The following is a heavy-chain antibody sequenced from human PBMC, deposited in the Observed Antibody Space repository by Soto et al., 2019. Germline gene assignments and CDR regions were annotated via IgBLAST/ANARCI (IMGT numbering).Heavy chain of an antibody. CDR3: AKTMDYDFWSGYYTRYYYYGMDV. CDR1: GFTFSSYG. D-gene: IGHD3-3*01. J-gene: IGHJ6*02. Sequence: SGGSLRLSCAAAGFTFSSYGMHWVRQAPGKGLEWVAVISYDGSNKYYADSVKGRFTISRDNSKNTLYLQMNSLRAEDTAVYYCAKTMDYDFWSGYYTRYYYYGMDVWGQGTTVTVSS. CDR2: ISYDGSNK. V-gene: IGHV3-30*18.